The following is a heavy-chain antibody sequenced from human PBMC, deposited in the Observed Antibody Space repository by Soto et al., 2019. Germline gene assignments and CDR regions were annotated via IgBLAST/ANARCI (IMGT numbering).Heavy chain of an antibody. CDR1: GGTFSSYA. CDR2: IIPIFGTA. Sequence: SVKVSCKASGGTFSSYAISWVRQAPGQGLEWMGGIIPIFGTANYAQKFQGRVTITADESTSTAYMELSSLRSEDTAVYYCERVEIVTVVRHNWSDPWGQGTLVTVSS. CDR3: ERVEIVTVVRHNWSDP. J-gene: IGHJ5*02. V-gene: IGHV1-69*13. D-gene: IGHD3-10*01.